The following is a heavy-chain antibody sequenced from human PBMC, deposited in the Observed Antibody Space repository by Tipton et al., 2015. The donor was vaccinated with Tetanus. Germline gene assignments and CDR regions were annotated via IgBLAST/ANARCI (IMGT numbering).Heavy chain of an antibody. Sequence: SLRLSCAASGFTVSSNYMSWVRQAPEKGLEWVSTISGGGGNTYYADSVKGRFTISRDNSKNTLDLQMNSLSAEDTAVYYCAKWYGELSSYFYYYGMDVWGQGTTVTVSS. J-gene: IGHJ6*02. CDR1: GFTVSSNY. CDR2: ISGGGGNT. CDR3: AKWYGELSSYFYYYGMDV. V-gene: IGHV3-23*01. D-gene: IGHD3-10*01.